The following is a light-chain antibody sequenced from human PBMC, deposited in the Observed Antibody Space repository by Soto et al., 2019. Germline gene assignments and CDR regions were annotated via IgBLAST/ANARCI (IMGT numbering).Light chain of an antibody. Sequence: EIVMTQTPLSSAVTLGQPASISCRSSQSLVHNDGNTYLTWFQQRRGQPPSLLLYKISNRFSGVQDRFSGSGAGTDFTLKISRVEVEDVGVYYCKQATQYPWTVGQGTKVEIK. CDR3: KQATQYPWT. CDR1: QSLVHNDGNTY. J-gene: IGKJ1*01. CDR2: KIS. V-gene: IGKV2-24*01.